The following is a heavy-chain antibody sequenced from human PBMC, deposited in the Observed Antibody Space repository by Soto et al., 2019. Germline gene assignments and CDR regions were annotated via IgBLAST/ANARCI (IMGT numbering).Heavy chain of an antibody. J-gene: IGHJ4*02. CDR2: INPDNGNT. CDR1: GYTFSSYD. Sequence: QIQLVQSGAEVKKPEALVKVSCKASGYTFSSYDITWVRQAPGQGLEWMGWINPDNGNTNYAQKVQGRVTLTTDTSTSTAYLELRSLRSDDTAVYYCARNKYHFDYWGQGTLVTVSS. CDR3: ARNKYHFDY. D-gene: IGHD6-6*01. V-gene: IGHV1-18*01.